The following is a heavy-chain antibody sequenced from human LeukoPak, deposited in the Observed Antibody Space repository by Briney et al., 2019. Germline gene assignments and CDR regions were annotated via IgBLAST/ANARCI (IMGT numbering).Heavy chain of an antibody. CDR3: AKDKDTSGWDH. CDR1: GFAFDDYA. V-gene: IGHV3-43*02. CDR2: VVASGDKA. D-gene: IGHD6-19*01. J-gene: IGHJ4*02. Sequence: PGGSLRLSCAASGFAFDDYAMHWVRQAPGKGLEWVSFVVASGDKAYYADSVKGRFTVSRDNRKNSLFLQMNSLRSEDTALYYCAKDKDTSGWDHWGQGTLVTVSS.